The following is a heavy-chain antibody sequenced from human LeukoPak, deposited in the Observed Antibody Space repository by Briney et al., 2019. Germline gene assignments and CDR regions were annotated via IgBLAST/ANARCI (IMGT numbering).Heavy chain of an antibody. D-gene: IGHD3-22*01. V-gene: IGHV3-23*01. Sequence: GGSLRLSCAASGFIFDKYAMSWVRQAPGKGLEWVSTIRGSGITTFYADSVKGRFTISRDTSGNTLHLHMNSLRAEDTAVFYCAKVDSGIVRRYYFDFWGQGTLVTLSS. CDR2: IRGSGITT. J-gene: IGHJ4*02. CDR3: AKVDSGIVRRYYFDF. CDR1: GFIFDKYA.